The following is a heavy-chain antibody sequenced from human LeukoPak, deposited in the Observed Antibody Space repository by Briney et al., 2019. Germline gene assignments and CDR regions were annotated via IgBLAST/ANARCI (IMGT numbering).Heavy chain of an antibody. CDR2: INPNSGGT. Sequence: GASVKVSCKASGYTFTGYYMHWVRQAPGQGREWMGWINPNSGGTNYAQKFQGRVTMTTDTSISTAYMELSRLRSDDTAVYYCARETTVTTDNWFDPWGQGTLVTLSS. V-gene: IGHV1-2*02. CDR3: ARETTVTTDNWFDP. CDR1: GYTFTGYY. D-gene: IGHD4-17*01. J-gene: IGHJ5*02.